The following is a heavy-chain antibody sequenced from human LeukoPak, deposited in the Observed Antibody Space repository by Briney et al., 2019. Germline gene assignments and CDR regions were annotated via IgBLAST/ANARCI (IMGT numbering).Heavy chain of an antibody. CDR2: INHSGST. Sequence: SETLSLTCAVYGGSFSGYYWSWIRQPPGKGLEWIGEINHSGSTNYNPSLKSRVTISVDTSKNQFSLKLSSVTAADTAVYYCARGLHYHYGSGSYYSSWGQGTLVTVSS. CDR3: ARGLHYHYGSGSYYSS. CDR1: GGSFSGYY. D-gene: IGHD3-10*01. V-gene: IGHV4-34*01. J-gene: IGHJ4*02.